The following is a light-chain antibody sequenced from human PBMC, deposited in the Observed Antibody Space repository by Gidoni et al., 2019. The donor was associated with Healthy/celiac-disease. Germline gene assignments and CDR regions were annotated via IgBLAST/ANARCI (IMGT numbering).Light chain of an antibody. J-gene: IGKJ4*01. CDR2: AAS. CDR3: QQSYSTLLT. V-gene: IGKV1-39*01. CDR1: QSISSY. Sequence: DIQMTQSPSSLSASVGDRVTITCRASQSISSYLNWYQQKPGKAPKILIYAASSLQSGVPSRFSGSGAGTDFTLTISSLQPEDFATYYCQQSYSTLLTCGGGTKVEIK.